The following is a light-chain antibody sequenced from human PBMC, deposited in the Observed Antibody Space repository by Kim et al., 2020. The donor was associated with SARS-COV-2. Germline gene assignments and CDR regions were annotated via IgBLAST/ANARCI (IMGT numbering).Light chain of an antibody. Sequence: QSALTQPASVSGTPGQSITISCTGISSDVGGYYYVSWYQQLPGKAPKLMVYDVTNRPSGVSNRISGSKSGNTASLTISGLQAEDEADYYCSSYTSSSPYVFGTGTKVTVL. CDR3: SSYTSSSPYV. CDR1: SSDVGGYYY. CDR2: DVT. V-gene: IGLV2-14*03. J-gene: IGLJ1*01.